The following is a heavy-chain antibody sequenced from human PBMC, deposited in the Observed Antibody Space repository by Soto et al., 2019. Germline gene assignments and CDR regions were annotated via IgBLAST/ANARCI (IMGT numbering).Heavy chain of an antibody. J-gene: IGHJ4*02. D-gene: IGHD6-13*01. CDR3: AKVSSSWYAGFFDL. Sequence: EVQLLESGGGLVQPGGSLRLSCTASGFTFSRHAMTWVRQAPGKGLEWVSGLSDSGGSIYYADSVKGRFTISRDNSMNTLYLQMNTLRAEDTARYYCAKVSSSWYAGFFDLWCQGTLVTVSS. CDR1: GFTFSRHA. CDR2: LSDSGGSI. V-gene: IGHV3-23*01.